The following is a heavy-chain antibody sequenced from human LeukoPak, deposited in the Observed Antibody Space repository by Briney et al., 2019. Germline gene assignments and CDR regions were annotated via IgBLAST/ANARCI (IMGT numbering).Heavy chain of an antibody. Sequence: GASVKVSCKASGYTFTSYGISWVRQAPGQGLEWMGWISAYNGNTNYAQKLQGRVTMTTDTSTSTAYMELRSLRPDDTAVYYCARGVDTAMVDYYYYYGMDVWGQGTTVTVSS. CDR2: ISAYNGNT. J-gene: IGHJ6*02. CDR1: GYTFTSYG. D-gene: IGHD5-18*01. CDR3: ARGVDTAMVDYYYYYGMDV. V-gene: IGHV1-18*01.